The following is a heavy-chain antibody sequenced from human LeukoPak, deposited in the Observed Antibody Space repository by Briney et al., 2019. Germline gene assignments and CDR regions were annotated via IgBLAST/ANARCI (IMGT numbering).Heavy chain of an antibody. CDR2: INPNTGGT. J-gene: IGHJ4*02. Sequence: ASVKVSCRASGYTFSGHYMHWVQQAPGQGLEWMGWINPNTGGTNYAQKFQGGVTMTRDTSISTVYMELRRLRSDDTAVYYCARDMYDFLSAAYYFDYWGQGTLVTVSS. CDR3: ARDMYDFLSAAYYFDY. V-gene: IGHV1-2*02. D-gene: IGHD3-3*01. CDR1: GYTFSGHY.